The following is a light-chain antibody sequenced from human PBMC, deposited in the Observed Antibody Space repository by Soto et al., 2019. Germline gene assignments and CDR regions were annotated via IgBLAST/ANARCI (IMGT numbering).Light chain of an antibody. CDR2: KAS. V-gene: IGKV1-5*03. J-gene: IGKJ4*01. CDR3: LQYYTYPFT. Sequence: DIQMTQSPSTLSASVGDRVTITCRASQSIYTSLAWYQQRPGQAPTLLISKASSLESGVPSGFSGSGSGAEFTLTFSSLQPDDFATYFCLQYYTYPFTFGGGTKVDI. CDR1: QSIYTS.